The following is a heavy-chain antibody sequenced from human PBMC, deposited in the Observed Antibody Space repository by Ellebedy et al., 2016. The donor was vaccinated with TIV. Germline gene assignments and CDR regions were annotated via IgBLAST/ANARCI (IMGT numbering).Heavy chain of an antibody. V-gene: IGHV3-74*01. Sequence: PGGSLRLSCAASGFTFSGYWMHWVRQAPGKGLVWVSRINSDGSSTSFADSVKGRFTVSRDNAKNTLYLQMDSLRTDDTAVYYCARDHQLQRWLQLAIYYYYYGMDVWGQGTTVTVSS. D-gene: IGHD5-24*01. CDR1: GFTFSGYW. CDR3: ARDHQLQRWLQLAIYYYYYGMDV. J-gene: IGHJ6*02. CDR2: INSDGSST.